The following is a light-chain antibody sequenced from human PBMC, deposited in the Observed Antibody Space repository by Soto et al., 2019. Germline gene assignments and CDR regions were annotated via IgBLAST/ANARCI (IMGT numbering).Light chain of an antibody. V-gene: IGKV1-12*01. CDR3: QQYDNLAFT. CDR1: QDISSW. CDR2: AAS. J-gene: IGKJ5*01. Sequence: DIQMTQSPSSVSASVGDRVTITCRASQDISSWLAWYQQKPGKAPKIMIYAASSLQGGVPSRFSGSGSGTDFTFTISSLQPEDIGTYYCQQYDNLAFTFGQGTRLEIK.